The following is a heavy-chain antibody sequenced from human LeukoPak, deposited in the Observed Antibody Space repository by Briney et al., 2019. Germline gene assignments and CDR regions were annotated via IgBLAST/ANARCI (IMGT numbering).Heavy chain of an antibody. D-gene: IGHD3-10*01. J-gene: IGHJ5*02. CDR3: AKDDYGYWFDP. V-gene: IGHV3-30*18. CDR2: ISYDGSNK. Sequence: GGSLRLSCAASGFTFSSYGMHWVRQAPGKGLEWVAAISYDGSNKYYADSVKGRFTISRDNSKNTLYVQLNSLIAEDTAVYYCAKDDYGYWFDPWGQGTRVTVSS. CDR1: GFTFSSYG.